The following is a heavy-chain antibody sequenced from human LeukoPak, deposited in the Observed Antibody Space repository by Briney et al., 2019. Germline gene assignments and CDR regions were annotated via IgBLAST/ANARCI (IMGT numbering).Heavy chain of an antibody. V-gene: IGHV3-30*04. J-gene: IGHJ5*02. Sequence: QPGRSLRLSCAASGFTFSSYAMHWVRQAPGKGLGWGAVISYDGSNKYYADSVKGRFTISRDNSKNTLYLQMNSLRAEDTAVYYCAREAQLVLNWFDPWGQGTLVTVSS. CDR2: ISYDGSNK. CDR3: AREAQLVLNWFDP. CDR1: GFTFSSYA. D-gene: IGHD6-13*01.